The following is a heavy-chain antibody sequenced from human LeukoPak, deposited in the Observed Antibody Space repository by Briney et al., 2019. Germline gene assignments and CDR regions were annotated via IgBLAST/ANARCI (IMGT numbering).Heavy chain of an antibody. J-gene: IGHJ4*02. Sequence: ASVKVSRKASGYTFTSYAMHWVRQAPGQRLEWMGWINAGNGNTKYSQKFQGRVTITRDTSASTAYMELSSLRSEDTAVYYCARVPPPDYYDSSGFFDYWGQGTLVTVSS. CDR1: GYTFTSYA. V-gene: IGHV1-3*01. CDR3: ARVPPPDYYDSSGFFDY. CDR2: INAGNGNT. D-gene: IGHD3-22*01.